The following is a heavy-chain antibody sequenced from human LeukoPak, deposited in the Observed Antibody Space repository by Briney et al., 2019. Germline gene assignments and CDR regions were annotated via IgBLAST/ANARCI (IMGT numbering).Heavy chain of an antibody. V-gene: IGHV4-34*01. CDR3: ARRRYSYGHPFDY. J-gene: IGHJ4*02. CDR2: INHSGST. Sequence: SETLSLTCAVYGGSFSGDYWSWIRQPPGKGLEWIGEINHSGSTNYNPSLKSRVTISVDTSKNQFSLKLSSVTAADTAVYYCARRRYSYGHPFDYWGQGTLVTVSS. D-gene: IGHD5-18*01. CDR1: GGSFSGDY.